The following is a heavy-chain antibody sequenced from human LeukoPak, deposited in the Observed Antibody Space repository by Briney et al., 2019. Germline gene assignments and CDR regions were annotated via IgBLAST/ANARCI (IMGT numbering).Heavy chain of an antibody. J-gene: IGHJ6*03. CDR1: GGSISSYY. Sequence: SETLSLTCTVSGGSISSYYWSWIRQPPGKGLEWIGYIYYSGSTNYNPSLKSRVTISVDTSKNQFSLKLSSVTAADTAVYYCAREKPGYSSGWGRKPYYYYMDVWGKGTTVTVSS. CDR3: AREKPGYSSGWGRKPYYYYMDV. V-gene: IGHV4-59*01. D-gene: IGHD6-19*01. CDR2: IYYSGST.